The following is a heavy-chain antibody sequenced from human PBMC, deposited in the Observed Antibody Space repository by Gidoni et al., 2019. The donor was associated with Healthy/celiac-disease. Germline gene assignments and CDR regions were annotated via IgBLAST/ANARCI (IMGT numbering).Heavy chain of an antibody. CDR3: ARDGANNWNDVGDNWFDP. CDR1: GGPFSSYS. J-gene: IGHJ5*02. CDR2: IIPIFGTA. Sequence: SSVKVSCKASGGPFSSYSIRWVRQAPGQGLEWMGGIIPIFGTANYAQKFQGRVTITADESTSTAYMELSSLRSEDTAVYYCARDGANNWNDVGDNWFDPWGQGTLVTVSS. D-gene: IGHD1-1*01. V-gene: IGHV1-69*01.